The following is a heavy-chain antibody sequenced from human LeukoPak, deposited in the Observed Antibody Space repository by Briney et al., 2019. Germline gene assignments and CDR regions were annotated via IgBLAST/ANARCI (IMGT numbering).Heavy chain of an antibody. V-gene: IGHV3-23*01. CDR1: GFTFSSYA. CDR3: AKGTGHSSSWYNDY. CDR2: ISGSGGST. Sequence: GGSLRLSCAASGFTFSSYAMSWVRQAPGKGLEWVSAISGSGGSTYYADSVRGRFTISRDNSKNTLYLQMNSLRAEDTAVYYCAKGTGHSSSWYNDYLGQGTLVIVSS. D-gene: IGHD6-13*01. J-gene: IGHJ4*02.